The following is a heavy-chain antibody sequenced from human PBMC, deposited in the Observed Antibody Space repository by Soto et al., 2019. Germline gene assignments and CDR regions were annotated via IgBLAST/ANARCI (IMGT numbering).Heavy chain of an antibody. CDR2: IYYSGST. CDR1: GGSFSGYY. J-gene: IGHJ4*02. CDR3: ARSDGRY. V-gene: IGHV4-59*01. Sequence: SETLSLTCAVYGGSFSGYYWSWIRQPPGKGLEWIGYIYYSGSTNYNPSLKSRVTISVDTSKNQFSLKLSSVTAADTAVYYCARSDGRYWGQGTLVTVSS.